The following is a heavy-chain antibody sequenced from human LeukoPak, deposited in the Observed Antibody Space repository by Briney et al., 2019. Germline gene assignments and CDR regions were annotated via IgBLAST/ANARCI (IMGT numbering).Heavy chain of an antibody. J-gene: IGHJ6*02. CDR3: ARGYCSGGSCYSYGMDV. Sequence: PSGTLSLTCAVSGGSISSSNWWSWVRQPPGKGLEWIGEIYHSGSTNYNPSLKSRVTISVDKSKNQFSLKLSSVTAADTAAYYCARGYCSGGSCYSYGMDVWGQGTTVTVSS. D-gene: IGHD2-15*01. CDR2: IYHSGST. CDR1: GGSISSSNW. V-gene: IGHV4-4*02.